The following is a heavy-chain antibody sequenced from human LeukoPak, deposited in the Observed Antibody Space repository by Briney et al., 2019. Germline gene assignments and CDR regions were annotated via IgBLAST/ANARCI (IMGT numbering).Heavy chain of an antibody. CDR1: GYTFTSYY. Sequence: ASVKVSCKASGYTFTSYYMHWVRQAPGQGLEWMGIINPSGGSTSYAQKFQGRVTMTRDTSTSTVYMELSSLRSEDTGVYYCASSVPAGPYDYWGQGTLVTVSS. D-gene: IGHD3-10*01. CDR3: ASSVPAGPYDY. CDR2: INPSGGST. V-gene: IGHV1-46*01. J-gene: IGHJ4*02.